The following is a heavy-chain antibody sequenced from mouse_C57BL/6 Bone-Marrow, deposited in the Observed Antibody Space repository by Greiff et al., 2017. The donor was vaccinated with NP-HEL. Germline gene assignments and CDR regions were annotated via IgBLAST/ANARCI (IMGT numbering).Heavy chain of an antibody. V-gene: IGHV14-2*01. J-gene: IGHJ4*01. CDR2: IDPEDGET. CDR1: GFNFKDYY. CDR3: ARDGALYAMDY. Sequence: VQLQHSGAELLKPGASVKLSCTASGFNFKDYYIHWVKRRPEQGLEWIGRIDPEDGETKYAPKFQGKATITADTSSNTAYLQLSSLTSEDTAVYYCARDGALYAMDYWGQGTSVTVSS.